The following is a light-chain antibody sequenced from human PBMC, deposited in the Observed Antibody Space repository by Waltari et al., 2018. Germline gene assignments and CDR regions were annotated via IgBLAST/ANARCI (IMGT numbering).Light chain of an antibody. CDR1: RTNIENNA. J-gene: IGLJ3*02. Sequence: QSVLTQPPSVSGAPRQRVTISCSGSRTNIENNAVSCYQQVPGKAPKLLIYHDDLLPSGVSDRFSASKSGTSASLAISGLQSEDEADYYCAAWDDSLNGRVFGGGTKLTVL. CDR2: HDD. V-gene: IGLV1-36*01. CDR3: AAWDDSLNGRV.